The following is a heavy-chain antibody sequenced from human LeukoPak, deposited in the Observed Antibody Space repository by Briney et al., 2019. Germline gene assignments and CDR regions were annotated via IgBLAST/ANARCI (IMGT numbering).Heavy chain of an antibody. J-gene: IGHJ4*02. D-gene: IGHD3-22*01. CDR3: ARRYDNTGYYVY. CDR2: IYPGDSDT. Sequence: AESLQISCKGFGYSFTSYWIAWVRQMPGKGLEWMGIIYPGDSDTRYSPSFQGQVTISADKSINTAYLQWSSLKASDTAMYYCARRYDNTGYYVYWGQGTLVTVSS. V-gene: IGHV5-51*01. CDR1: GYSFTSYW.